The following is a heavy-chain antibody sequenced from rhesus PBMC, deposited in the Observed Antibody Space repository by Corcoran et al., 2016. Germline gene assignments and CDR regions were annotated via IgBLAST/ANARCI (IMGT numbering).Heavy chain of an antibody. Sequence: QVQMQESGPGLVKPSETLSLPCAVSGGSISDDYYWSWIRQPPGKGLEWIGYIYGNSASTYYNPSLKSRVTISKDTSKNQFFLKLSSVTAADTAVYYCAREGDSGSWLEFWGQGALVTVSS. CDR3: AREGDSGSWLEF. J-gene: IGHJ1*01. CDR1: GGSISDDYY. V-gene: IGHV4S9*01. D-gene: IGHD6-25*01. CDR2: IYGNSAST.